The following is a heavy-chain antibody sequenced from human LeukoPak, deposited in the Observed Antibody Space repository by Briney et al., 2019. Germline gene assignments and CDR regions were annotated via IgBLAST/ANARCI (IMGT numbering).Heavy chain of an antibody. CDR2: LRGDDET. CDR3: AKASWVSNADAVL. CDR1: GFTLRKYA. J-gene: IGHJ4*02. D-gene: IGHD1-1*01. Sequence: PGGSLRLSCAASGFTLRKYAMSGVPEAPAGGVEWVSSLRGDDETIYADSEKGRFTLTRDDSRNTMYIQLNTLRGEDTAVYYCAKASWVSNADAVLWGQGTLVTVSS. V-gene: IGHV3-23*01.